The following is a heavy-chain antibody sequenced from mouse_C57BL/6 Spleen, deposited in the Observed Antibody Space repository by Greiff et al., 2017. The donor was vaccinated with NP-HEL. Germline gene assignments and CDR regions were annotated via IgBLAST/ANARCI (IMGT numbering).Heavy chain of an antibody. Sequence: QVQLQQPGAELVQPGASVKVSCTASGYTFTSYWMHWVKQRPGQGLEWIGRIHPSDSDTNYNQKFKGKATLTVDKSSSTAYMQLSSLTSEDAAVYYCAIGPSSDWYFDVWGTGTTVTVSS. CDR1: GYTFTSYW. CDR2: IHPSDSDT. CDR3: AIGPSSDWYFDV. V-gene: IGHV1-74*01. D-gene: IGHD1-1*01. J-gene: IGHJ1*03.